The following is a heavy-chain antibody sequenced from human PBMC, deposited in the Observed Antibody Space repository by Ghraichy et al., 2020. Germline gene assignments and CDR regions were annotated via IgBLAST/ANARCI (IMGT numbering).Heavy chain of an antibody. V-gene: IGHV3-48*02. CDR1: GFTFNSYN. D-gene: IGHD4-23*01. J-gene: IGHJ6*02. Sequence: GGSLRLSCSASGFTFNSYNMNWVRQAPGKGLEWLSYITISSRFISYADSVKGRFTISRDNAKNSLELQMNSLRDEDTAVYYCARASRVVRFYYYDAMDVWGQGTTITV. CDR3: ARASRVVRFYYYDAMDV. CDR2: ITISSRFI.